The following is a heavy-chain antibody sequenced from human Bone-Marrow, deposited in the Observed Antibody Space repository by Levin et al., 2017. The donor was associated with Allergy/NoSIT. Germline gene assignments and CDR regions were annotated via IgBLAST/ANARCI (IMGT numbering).Heavy chain of an antibody. V-gene: IGHV4-59*08. CDR2: INEIGTT. D-gene: IGHD5-18*01. CDR3: ARQSSGFSYAYDFDY. Sequence: PSETLSLTCTVSGGSITGYYWSWIRQSPWKGLEWIGYINEIGTTSYTPSLNSRLTISVDTSKNHFSLKLSSVTAADTAVYYCARQSSGFSYAYDFDYWGQGTLVTVSS. CDR1: GGSITGYY. J-gene: IGHJ4*02.